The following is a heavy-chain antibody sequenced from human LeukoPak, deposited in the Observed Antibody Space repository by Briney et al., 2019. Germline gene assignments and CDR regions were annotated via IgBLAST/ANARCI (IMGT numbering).Heavy chain of an antibody. D-gene: IGHD4/OR15-4a*01. Sequence: PGGSLRLSCAASGFTFSSYAMHWVRQAPGKGLEWVAVISYDGSNKYYADSVKGRFTISRDNSKNTLYLQMDSPGAEDTAVYYCAKAFSSAYDYGPTDSWGQGTLVTVSS. J-gene: IGHJ4*02. CDR1: GFTFSSYA. CDR2: ISYDGSNK. V-gene: IGHV3-30*04. CDR3: AKAFSSAYDYGPTDS.